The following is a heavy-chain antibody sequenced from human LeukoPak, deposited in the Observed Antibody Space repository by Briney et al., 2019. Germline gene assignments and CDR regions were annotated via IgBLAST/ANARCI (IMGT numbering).Heavy chain of an antibody. Sequence: ASVKVSCNISGYTLTDFSMHWVRQAPGKGLEWMGGFNREDDEPIYAPHFRGRVTVTEDTSTDTAYMELSSLRSEHTAVYYCATLDSYYDNSGRPLIPDWGQGTLVTVSS. D-gene: IGHD3-22*01. CDR3: ATLDSYYDNSGRPLIPD. J-gene: IGHJ4*02. CDR1: GYTLTDFS. CDR2: FNREDDEP. V-gene: IGHV1-24*01.